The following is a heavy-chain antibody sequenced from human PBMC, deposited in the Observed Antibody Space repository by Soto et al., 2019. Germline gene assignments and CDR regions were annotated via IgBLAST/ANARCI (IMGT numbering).Heavy chain of an antibody. CDR1: GDSVSSNSAV. CDR3: VRLVGNSWLDH. J-gene: IGHJ4*02. Sequence: SQTLSLTCAISGDSVSSNSAVWNWIRQSPSRGPEWMGKTYYRSQWHYEYAVFVQSRISIDPDTSKNQFSLQLNSVTPEDTAVYYCVRLVGNSWLDHWGQGTLVTVSS. V-gene: IGHV6-1*01. CDR2: TYYRSQWHY. D-gene: IGHD3-9*01.